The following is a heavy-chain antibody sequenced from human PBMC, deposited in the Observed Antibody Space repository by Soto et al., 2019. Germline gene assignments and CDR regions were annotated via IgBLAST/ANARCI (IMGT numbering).Heavy chain of an antibody. J-gene: IGHJ4*02. Sequence: QVQLVESGGGLVKPGGSLRLSCAASGFTFSDYYMSWIRQAPGKGLEWVSYISSSGSTIYYADSVKGRFTISRDNAKNSLKRHMNSLRAEDTALYYCARPSRVGDPGPFDYWGQGTLVTVSS. CDR2: ISSSGSTI. CDR1: GFTFSDYY. V-gene: IGHV3-11*01. D-gene: IGHD3-16*01. CDR3: ARPSRVGDPGPFDY.